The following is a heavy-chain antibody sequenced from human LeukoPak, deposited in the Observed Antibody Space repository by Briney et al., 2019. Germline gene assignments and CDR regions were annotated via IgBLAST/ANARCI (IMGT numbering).Heavy chain of an antibody. CDR1: GFTFSSYG. D-gene: IGHD2-2*03. J-gene: IGHJ4*02. Sequence: GGSLRLSCAASGFTFSSYGMHWVRQAPGKGLEWVAFIRYDGSNKYYADSVKGRFTISRDNSKNTLYLQMNSLRAEDTAVYYCAKDARGYCSSTSCLYYFDYWGQGTLVTVSS. CDR3: AKDARGYCSSTSCLYYFDY. V-gene: IGHV3-30*02. CDR2: IRYDGSNK.